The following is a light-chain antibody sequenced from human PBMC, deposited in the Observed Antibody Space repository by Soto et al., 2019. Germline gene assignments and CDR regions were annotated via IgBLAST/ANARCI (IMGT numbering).Light chain of an antibody. CDR2: GAS. CDR3: QQYGSSPPYT. J-gene: IGKJ2*01. CDR1: QSVSSSY. V-gene: IGKV3-20*01. Sequence: EIVLTQSPGTLSLSPGERATLSCRASQSVSSSYLAWYQQKPGQAPRLLIYGASSRATGIPDRFSGSGSGTDFTLTISRLEPEYFAFYYCQQYGSSPPYTFGQGTKLEIK.